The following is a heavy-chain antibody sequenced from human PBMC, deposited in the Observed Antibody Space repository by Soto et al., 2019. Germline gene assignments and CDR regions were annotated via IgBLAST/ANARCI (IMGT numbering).Heavy chain of an antibody. D-gene: IGHD3-3*01. V-gene: IGHV4-38-2*02. CDR2: IFHTGTT. CDR1: VGSISSGYH. CDR3: ARTDNVGYYTF. J-gene: IGHJ4*02. Sequence: PSETLSLTCTFSVGSISSGYHWAWIRQPPGMRLEWVASIFHTGTTYYNPSLTSRVTISVDTSKNQFSLKLTFVTAADSAVYYCARTDNVGYYTFCGQGTLVNVSS.